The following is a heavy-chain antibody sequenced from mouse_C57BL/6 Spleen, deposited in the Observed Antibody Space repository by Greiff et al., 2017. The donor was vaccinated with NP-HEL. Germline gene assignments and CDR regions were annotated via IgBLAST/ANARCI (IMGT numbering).Heavy chain of an antibody. CDR1: GFTFSSYG. Sequence: EVKLVESGGDLVKPGGSLKLSCAASGFTFSSYGMSWVRQTPDKRLGWVATISSGGSYTYYPDSVKGRFTISRDNAKNTLYLQMSSLKSEDTAMYYCARQSYSNYNAMDYWGQGTSVTVSS. CDR3: ARQSYSNYNAMDY. CDR2: ISSGGSYT. D-gene: IGHD2-5*01. V-gene: IGHV5-6*01. J-gene: IGHJ4*01.